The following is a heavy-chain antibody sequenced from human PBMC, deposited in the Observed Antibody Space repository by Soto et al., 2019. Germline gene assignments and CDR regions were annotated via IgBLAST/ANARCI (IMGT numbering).Heavy chain of an antibody. Sequence: LRLSCVTSGLTFSSNALSWVRQAPGKGLEWVSSIRGDGGNTNYADSVKGRFTISRDNPKSTLYLQMNSLRPEDTAIYYCAKLVNSDSDYWGQGTLVTVSS. CDR3: AKLVNSDSDY. J-gene: IGHJ4*02. CDR1: GLTFSSNA. D-gene: IGHD3-16*02. V-gene: IGHV3-23*01. CDR2: IRGDGGNT.